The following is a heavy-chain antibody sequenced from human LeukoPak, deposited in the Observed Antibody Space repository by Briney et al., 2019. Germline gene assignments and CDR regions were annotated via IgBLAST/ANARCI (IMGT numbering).Heavy chain of an antibody. V-gene: IGHV1-18*01. CDR2: ISGYNGNT. CDR1: GYNLRDYG. CDR3: AREDY. J-gene: IGHJ4*02. Sequence: GASVKVSCKAIGYNLRDYGITWVRQARGQGLEWMGWISGYNGNTNYAQKFQGRVTMTTDTSTTTAYMELRSLRSDDTAVYYCAREDYWGQGTLVTVSS.